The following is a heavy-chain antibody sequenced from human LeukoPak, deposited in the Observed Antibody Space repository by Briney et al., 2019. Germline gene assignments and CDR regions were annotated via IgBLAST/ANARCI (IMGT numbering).Heavy chain of an antibody. CDR2: ISSSGSTI. CDR3: ARFQEYSSSWYPYYYYGMDV. J-gene: IGHJ6*02. D-gene: IGHD6-13*01. CDR1: GFTFSSYE. V-gene: IGHV3-48*03. Sequence: GGSLRLSCAASGFTFSSYEMTWVRQAPGKGLEWVSYISSSGSTIYYADSVKGRFTISRDNAKNSLYLQMNSLRAEDTAVYYCARFQEYSSSWYPYYYYGMDVWGQGTTVTVSS.